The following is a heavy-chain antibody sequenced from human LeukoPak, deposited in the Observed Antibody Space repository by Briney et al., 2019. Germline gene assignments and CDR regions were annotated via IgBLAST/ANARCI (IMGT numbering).Heavy chain of an antibody. V-gene: IGHV3-30*02. CDR2: IRYDGSNK. CDR1: GFTFSSYG. Sequence: GGSPRLSCAASGFTFSSYGMHWVRQAPGKGLEWVAFIRYDGSNKYYADSVKGRFTISRDNSKNTLYLQMNSLRAEDTAVYYCAKVSISYCSSTSCYMGGYFDYWGQGTLVTVSS. CDR3: AKVSISYCSSTSCYMGGYFDY. D-gene: IGHD2-2*02. J-gene: IGHJ4*02.